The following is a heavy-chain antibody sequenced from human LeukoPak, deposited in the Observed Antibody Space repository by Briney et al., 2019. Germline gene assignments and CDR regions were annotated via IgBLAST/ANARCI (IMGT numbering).Heavy chain of an antibody. J-gene: IGHJ4*02. Sequence: GASVKVSCKASGGTFSNSAISWVRQAPGHGLEWMGGIIPIFGTPNYAQKFQGRVTITADESTSTAYMELRSLRSEDTAVYYCAISNGSSWYRWGTDYWSQGTLVTVSS. CDR3: AISNGSSWYRWGTDY. CDR2: IIPIFGTP. D-gene: IGHD6-13*01. CDR1: GGTFSNSA. V-gene: IGHV1-69*13.